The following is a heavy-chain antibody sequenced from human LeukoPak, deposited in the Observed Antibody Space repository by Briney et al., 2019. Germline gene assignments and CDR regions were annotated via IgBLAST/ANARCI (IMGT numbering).Heavy chain of an antibody. CDR1: GFTFSNFW. D-gene: IGHD5-18*01. CDR3: ARGGTRGYSPVDY. V-gene: IGHV3-7*03. CDR2: IKQDGSEK. J-gene: IGHJ4*02. Sequence: GGSLRLSCAASGFTFSNFWMSWVRQAPGKGLEWVANIKQDGSEKYYVDSVKGRFTISRDNAKNSLFLQMNSLRVEDTAVYYCARGGTRGYSPVDYWGQGILVTVSS.